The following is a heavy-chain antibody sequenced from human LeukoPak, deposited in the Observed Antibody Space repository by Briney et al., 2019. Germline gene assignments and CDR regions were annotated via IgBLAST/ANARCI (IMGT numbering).Heavy chain of an antibody. CDR1: GGTFSSYA. CDR2: IIPILGIA. Sequence: ASVKVSCKASGGTFSSYAISWVRQAPGQGLEWMGRIIPILGIANYAQKFQGRVTITADKSTSTAYMELSSLRAEDTALYYCALIEDDILTGDIPHRPRAFDIWGQGTMVTVSS. D-gene: IGHD3-9*01. V-gene: IGHV1-69*04. CDR3: ALIEDDILTGDIPHRPRAFDI. J-gene: IGHJ3*02.